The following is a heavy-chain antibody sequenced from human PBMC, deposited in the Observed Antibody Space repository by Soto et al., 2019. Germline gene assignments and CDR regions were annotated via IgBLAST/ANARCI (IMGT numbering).Heavy chain of an antibody. V-gene: IGHV5-51*01. Sequence: GESLKISCKGSGYSFTSYWIGWVRQMPGKGLEWMGIIYPGDSDTRYSPSFQGQVTISADKSISTAYLQWSSLKASDTAMYYCARHQWAVAGTGAFDIWGQGTMLTVSS. CDR3: ARHQWAVAGTGAFDI. CDR2: IYPGDSDT. J-gene: IGHJ3*02. D-gene: IGHD6-19*01. CDR1: GYSFTSYW.